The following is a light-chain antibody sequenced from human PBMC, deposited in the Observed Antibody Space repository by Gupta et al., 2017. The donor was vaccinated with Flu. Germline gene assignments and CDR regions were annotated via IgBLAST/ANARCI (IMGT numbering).Light chain of an antibody. J-gene: IGLJ3*02. V-gene: IGLV1-40*01. CDR3: QSYDSRLSRHWV. CDR1: NSNTGTIYD. CDR2: GNN. Sequence: QSVLTQPPSVSGAPGLRVTISCTGRNSNTGTIYDVHWYQQLPGSAPKLLIYGNNNRPSGVPDRFSGSRSGTSASLAITGLQAEDEADYYCQSYDSRLSRHWVFGGGTKLTVL.